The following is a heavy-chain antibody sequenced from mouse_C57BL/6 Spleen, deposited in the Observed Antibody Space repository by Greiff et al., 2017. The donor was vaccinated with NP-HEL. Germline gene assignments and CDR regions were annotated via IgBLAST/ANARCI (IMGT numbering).Heavy chain of an antibody. D-gene: IGHD6-2*01. CDR2: ISYDGSN. J-gene: IGHJ3*01. V-gene: IGHV3-6*01. Sequence: EVQLQESGPGLVKPSQSLSLTCSVTGYSITSGYYWNWIRQFPGNKLEWMGYISYDGSNNYNPSLKNRISITRDTSKNQFFLKLNAVTTEDTATYYCARDQLVAWFAYWGQGTLVTVSA. CDR1: GYSITSGYY. CDR3: ARDQLVAWFAY.